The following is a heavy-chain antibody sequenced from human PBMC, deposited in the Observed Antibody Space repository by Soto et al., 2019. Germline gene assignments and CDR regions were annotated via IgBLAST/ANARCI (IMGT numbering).Heavy chain of an antibody. J-gene: IGHJ6*02. V-gene: IGHV3-30*03. D-gene: IGHD1-7*01. Sequence: GGSLRLSCAASGFTFSSYGMHWVRQAPGKGLEWVAVISYDGSNKYYADSVKGRFTISRDNSKNTLYLQMNSLRAEDTAVYYCATQLELQGGYYYYGMDVWGQGTTVTVSS. CDR1: GFTFSSYG. CDR3: ATQLELQGGYYYYGMDV. CDR2: ISYDGSNK.